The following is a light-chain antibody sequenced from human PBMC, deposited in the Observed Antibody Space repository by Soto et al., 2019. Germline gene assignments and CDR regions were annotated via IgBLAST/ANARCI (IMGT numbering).Light chain of an antibody. J-gene: IGKJ1*01. CDR3: QQSYSTPST. V-gene: IGKV1-39*01. CDR2: AAS. CDR1: QDISRW. Sequence: DIQMTHSPSTLSASVGDRVSITCRASQDISRWLAWYQQKPGKAPKLLIYAASSLQSGVPSRFSGSGSGTDFTLTISSLQPEDFATYYCQQSYSTPSTFGQGTKVDIK.